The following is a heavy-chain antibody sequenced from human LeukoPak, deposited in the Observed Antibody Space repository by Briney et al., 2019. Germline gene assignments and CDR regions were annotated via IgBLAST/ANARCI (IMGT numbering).Heavy chain of an antibody. J-gene: IGHJ5*02. Sequence: SETLSLTCTVSGGSISSYYWSWIRQPPGKGLEWIGYIYYSGSTNYNPSLKSRVTISVDTPKNQFSLKLSSVTAADTAVYYCARSYYDFWSGYYDSWFDPWGQGTLVTVSS. CDR2: IYYSGST. CDR1: GGSISSYY. V-gene: IGHV4-59*01. D-gene: IGHD3-3*01. CDR3: ARSYYDFWSGYYDSWFDP.